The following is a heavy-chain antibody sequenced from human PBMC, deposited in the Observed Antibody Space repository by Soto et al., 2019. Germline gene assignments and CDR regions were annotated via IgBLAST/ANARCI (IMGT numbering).Heavy chain of an antibody. CDR3: ARDTPEAWFDY. CDR2: ISAYNGNT. V-gene: IGHV1-18*01. CDR1: GYTFTSYG. Sequence: ASVKVSCKASGYTFTSYGISWVRQAPGQGLEWMGWISAYNGNTSYAQKFQGRVTMTRDTSTSTVYMELSSLRSEDTAVYYCARDTPEAWFDYWRQGTLVTVS. J-gene: IGHJ4*02.